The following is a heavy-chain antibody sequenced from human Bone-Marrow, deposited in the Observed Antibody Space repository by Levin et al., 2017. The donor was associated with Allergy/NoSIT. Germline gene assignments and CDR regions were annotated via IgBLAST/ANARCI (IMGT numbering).Heavy chain of an antibody. CDR2: IKQGGSET. V-gene: IGHV3-7*01. Sequence: GGSLRLSCVASGFSFSSHWMGWVRQAPGKGLQWVANIKQGGSETYYVDSVKGRFIISRDDAGRSLFLQMNSLRVEDTAVYHCARGYYGDYDWGQGTLVTVSS. CDR3: ARGYYGDYD. CDR1: GFSFSSHW. D-gene: IGHD4-17*01. J-gene: IGHJ4*02.